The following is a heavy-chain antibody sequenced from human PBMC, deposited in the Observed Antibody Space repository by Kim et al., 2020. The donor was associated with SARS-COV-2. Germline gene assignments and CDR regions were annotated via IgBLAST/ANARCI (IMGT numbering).Heavy chain of an antibody. V-gene: IGHV1-2*06. CDR1: GYNFIDTY. CDR2: VNPTSGGP. D-gene: IGHD1-26*01. J-gene: IGHJ4*02. Sequence: ASVKVSCKASGYNFIDTYMHWVRQAPGQGLEWRGRVNPTSGGPDYAQKFQGRVTMTGDTSISTAYMELSRLTSDDTAMYYCARGGGLAANDYWGQGTLVT. CDR3: ARGGGLAANDY.